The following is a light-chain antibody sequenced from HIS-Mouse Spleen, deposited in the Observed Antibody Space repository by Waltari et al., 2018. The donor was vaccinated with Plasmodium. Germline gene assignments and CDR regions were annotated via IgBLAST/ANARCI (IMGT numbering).Light chain of an antibody. CDR1: SSDVGGYNY. CDR3: SSYTSSSTVV. CDR2: VVS. J-gene: IGLJ2*01. V-gene: IGLV2-14*03. Sequence: QSALTQPASVSGSPGQSLTISCTGTSSDVGGYNYVPWYQQHPGKAPKLMIYVVSNRPSGVSNRFSGSKSGNTASLTISGLQAEDEADYYCSSYTSSSTVVFGGGTKLTVL.